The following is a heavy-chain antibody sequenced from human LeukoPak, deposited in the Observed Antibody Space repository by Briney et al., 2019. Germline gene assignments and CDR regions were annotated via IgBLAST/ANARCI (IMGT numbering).Heavy chain of an antibody. Sequence: PGGSLRLSCAASGFPFNNRAMHWVRQAPGKGLEWVAVISYDGTNKYYTDSVKGRFTISRDNSKNTLYLQMNSLRADDAAVYYCARASSKQLAGYLPDGFDIWGQGTMVTVSS. V-gene: IGHV3-30-3*01. J-gene: IGHJ3*02. CDR1: GFPFNNRA. CDR2: ISYDGTNK. CDR3: ARASSKQLAGYLPDGFDI. D-gene: IGHD3-9*01.